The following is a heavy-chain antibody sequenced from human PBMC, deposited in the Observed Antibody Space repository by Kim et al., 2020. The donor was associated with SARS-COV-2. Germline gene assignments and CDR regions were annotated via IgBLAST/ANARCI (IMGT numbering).Heavy chain of an antibody. V-gene: IGHV1-8*01. Sequence: ASVKVSCKASGYTFTSYDINWVRQATGQGLEWMGWMNPNSGNTGYAQKCQGRVTMIRNTSISTAYMGLSSLRSEDTAVYYCARGRGRVLLWFRNNWFDPWGEGTLVT. CDR1: GYTFTSYD. CDR3: ARGRGRVLLWFRNNWFDP. D-gene: IGHD3-10*01. J-gene: IGHJ5*02. CDR2: MNPNSGNT.